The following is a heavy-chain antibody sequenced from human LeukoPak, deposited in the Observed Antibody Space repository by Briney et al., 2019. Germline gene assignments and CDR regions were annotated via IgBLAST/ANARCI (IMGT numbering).Heavy chain of an antibody. Sequence: GSLRPSCVGSGFTLSWHWMSWVRQAPGKGLEWVANIKHDGSDKYYVDSVKGRFTISGDNAKNSLYLQMDSLRVEDTAVYYCARPSAPDWGQGTLVTVSS. CDR3: ARPSAPD. D-gene: IGHD2-2*01. J-gene: IGHJ4*02. CDR1: GFTLSWHW. CDR2: IKHDGSDK. V-gene: IGHV3-7*01.